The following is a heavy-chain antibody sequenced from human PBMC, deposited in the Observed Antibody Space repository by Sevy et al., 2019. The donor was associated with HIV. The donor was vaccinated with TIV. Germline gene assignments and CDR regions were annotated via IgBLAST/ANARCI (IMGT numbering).Heavy chain of an antibody. CDR3: GKGADYYDSSGYYFGALDI. D-gene: IGHD3-22*01. CDR2: ISYDGSNK. Sequence: GGSLRLSCAASGFTFSSYAMHWVRQAPGKGLEWVAVISYDGSNKYYADSVKGRFTISRDNSKNTLYLQMNRLRAEDTAVYCCGKGADYYDSSGYYFGALDIWGEETMVTISS. V-gene: IGHV3-30-3*01. J-gene: IGHJ3*02. CDR1: GFTFSSYA.